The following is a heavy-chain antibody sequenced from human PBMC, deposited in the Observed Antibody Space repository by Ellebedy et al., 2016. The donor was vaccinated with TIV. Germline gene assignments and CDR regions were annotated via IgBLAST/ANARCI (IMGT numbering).Heavy chain of an antibody. CDR2: IDPSDSYT. Sequence: GESLKISCKGSGYSFTSYWISWVRQMPGKGLEWMGRIDPSDSYTNYSPSFQGHVTISADKSISTAYLQWSSLKASDTAMYYCAGTGNYYDSSGYSNWFDPWGQGTLVTVSS. CDR3: AGTGNYYDSSGYSNWFDP. CDR1: GYSFTSYW. V-gene: IGHV5-10-1*01. J-gene: IGHJ5*02. D-gene: IGHD3-22*01.